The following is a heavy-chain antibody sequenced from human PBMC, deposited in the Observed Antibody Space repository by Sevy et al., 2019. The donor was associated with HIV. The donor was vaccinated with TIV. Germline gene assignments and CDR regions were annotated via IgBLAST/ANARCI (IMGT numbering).Heavy chain of an antibody. V-gene: IGHV5-51*01. Sequence: GESLKISCKGSGYSFTSYWIGWVRQMPGKGLEWMGIIYPGDSDTRYSPSFQGQVTISADKSISTAYLQWNSLKASDTAMYYCASLSYGSGSYYYYMDVWGKGTTVTVSS. J-gene: IGHJ6*03. CDR2: IYPGDSDT. CDR1: GYSFTSYW. CDR3: ASLSYGSGSYYYYMDV. D-gene: IGHD3-10*01.